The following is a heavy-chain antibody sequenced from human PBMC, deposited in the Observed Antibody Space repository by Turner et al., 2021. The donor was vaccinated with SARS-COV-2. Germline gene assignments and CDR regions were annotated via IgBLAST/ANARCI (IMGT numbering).Heavy chain of an antibody. CDR2: IYPSGNT. Sequence: QVQLQESGPGLVKPSETLSLTCTVSGDSISSYYWSWIRQPAGKGLEWIVRIYPSGNTNYNPSLRSRVTMSLDTSKSQVYLNVNSVTAADTAVYYCARHVYSSDWYLDLWGRGTLVTVSS. J-gene: IGHJ2*01. CDR3: ARHVYSSDWYLDL. D-gene: IGHD3-10*01. V-gene: IGHV4-4*07. CDR1: GDSISSYY.